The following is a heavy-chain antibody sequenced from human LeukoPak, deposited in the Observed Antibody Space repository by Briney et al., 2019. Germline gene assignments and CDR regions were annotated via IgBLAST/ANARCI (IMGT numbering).Heavy chain of an antibody. CDR3: AKDQEVLRYFFGVPSN. J-gene: IGHJ6*04. D-gene: IGHD3-9*01. CDR1: GFTFSSYW. V-gene: IGHV3-7*03. CDR2: IKQDGSEK. Sequence: PGGSLRLSCAASGFTFSSYWMSWVRQAPGKGLEWVANIKQDGSEKYYVDSVKGRFTISRDNAKNSLYLQMNSLRAEDTAVYYCAKDQEVLRYFFGVPSNWGKGTTVTVSS.